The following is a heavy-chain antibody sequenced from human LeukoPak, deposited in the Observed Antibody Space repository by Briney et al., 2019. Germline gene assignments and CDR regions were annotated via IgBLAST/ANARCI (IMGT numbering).Heavy chain of an antibody. CDR1: GGTFSSYA. Sequence: SVKVSCKASGGTFSSYAISWVRQAPGQGLEWMGRIIPILGIANYAQKFQGRVTITADKSTNTAYMELRSLRSDDTAVYYCAKSSYCSSTSCFEYFPHWGQGTLVTVSS. J-gene: IGHJ1*01. V-gene: IGHV1-69*04. CDR2: IIPILGIA. CDR3: AKSSYCSSTSCFEYFPH. D-gene: IGHD2-2*01.